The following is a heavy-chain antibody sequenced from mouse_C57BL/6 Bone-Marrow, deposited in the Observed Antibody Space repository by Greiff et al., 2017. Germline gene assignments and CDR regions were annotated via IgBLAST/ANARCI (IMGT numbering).Heavy chain of an antibody. J-gene: IGHJ1*03. CDR2: IDPSDSYT. Sequence: QVQLQQPGAELVMPGASVKLSCKASGYTFTSYWMHWVKQRPGQGLEWIGEIDPSDSYTNYNQKFKGKSTLTVDKSSSTAYMQLSSLTSEDSAVYYCAREDEGYDYDPYWYFDVWGTGTTVTVSS. CDR3: AREDEGYDYDPYWYFDV. D-gene: IGHD2-4*01. CDR1: GYTFTSYW. V-gene: IGHV1-69*01.